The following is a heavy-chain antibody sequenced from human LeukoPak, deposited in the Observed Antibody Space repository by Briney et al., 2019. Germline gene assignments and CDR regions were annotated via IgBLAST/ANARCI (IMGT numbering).Heavy chain of an antibody. D-gene: IGHD6-19*01. CDR1: GFTFINYG. CDR3: AKYDITVAEPDY. CDR2: IRYDGSNK. V-gene: IGHV3-30*02. Sequence: GGSLGLSCAASGFTFINYGMHWVRQAPGKGLEWVAFIRYDGSNKYYADSVKGRFTISRDNSKNTLYLQMNSLSSEDTAVYYCAKYDITVAEPDYWGQGTLVTVSS. J-gene: IGHJ4*02.